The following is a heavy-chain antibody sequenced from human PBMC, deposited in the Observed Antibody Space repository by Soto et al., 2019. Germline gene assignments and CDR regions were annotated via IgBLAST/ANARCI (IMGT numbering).Heavy chain of an antibody. D-gene: IGHD3-22*01. CDR3: ARDTEGGFDSSGYRPGYFQH. CDR1: GGSISSGGYY. J-gene: IGHJ1*01. CDR2: IYYSGST. Sequence: SETLSLTCTVSGGSISSGGYYWSWIRQHPGKGLEWIGYIYYSGSTYYNPSLKSRVTISVDTSKNQFSLKLSSVTAADTAVYYCARDTEGGFDSSGYRPGYFQHWGQGTVVTVSS. V-gene: IGHV4-31*03.